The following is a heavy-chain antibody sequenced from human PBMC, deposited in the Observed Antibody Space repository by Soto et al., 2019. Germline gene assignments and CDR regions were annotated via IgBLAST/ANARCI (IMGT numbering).Heavy chain of an antibody. Sequence: SETLSLTCTVSGGSIRSGCYYWSWVRQNPRRGLEWVGNIYYSGNTYYNPSLKSRLTISVDTSKNQFSLNLSSVTAADTAVYYCARDRLMATAGTARHYFGLDVWGQGTTVTVSS. V-gene: IGHV4-31*03. CDR3: ARDRLMATAGTARHYFGLDV. J-gene: IGHJ6*02. CDR2: IYYSGNT. D-gene: IGHD5-18*01. CDR1: GGSIRSGCYY.